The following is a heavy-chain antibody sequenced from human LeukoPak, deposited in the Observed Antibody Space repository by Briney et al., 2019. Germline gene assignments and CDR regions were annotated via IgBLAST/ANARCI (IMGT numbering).Heavy chain of an antibody. J-gene: IGHJ4*02. Sequence: GGSLRLSCAASGFTFSNAWMSCVRQAPGKGLEWVGRIKSKTDGATTDYTAPVQGRFTISRDDSENTLYLQMNSLKTEDTAVYYCTTDLGLFYWGQGTLVTVSS. V-gene: IGHV3-15*01. CDR2: IKSKTDGATT. CDR3: TTDLGLFY. CDR1: GFTFSNAW.